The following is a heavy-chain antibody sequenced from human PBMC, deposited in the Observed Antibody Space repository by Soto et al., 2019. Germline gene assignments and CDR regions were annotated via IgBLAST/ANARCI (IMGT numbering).Heavy chain of an antibody. CDR2: INHSGST. CDR1: GGSFSGYY. D-gene: IGHD3-3*01. CDR3: ARGPYYDFWSGYYHQAYYFDY. J-gene: IGHJ4*02. Sequence: NPSETLSLTCAVYGGSFSGYYWSWIRQPPGKGLEWIGEINHSGSTNYNPSLKSRVTTSVDTSKNQFSLKLSSVTAADTAVYYCARGPYYDFWSGYYHQAYYFDYWGQGTLVTVSS. V-gene: IGHV4-34*01.